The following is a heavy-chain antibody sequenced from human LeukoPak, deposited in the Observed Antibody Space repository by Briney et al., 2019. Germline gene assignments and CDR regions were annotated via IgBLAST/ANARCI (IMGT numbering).Heavy chain of an antibody. V-gene: IGHV3-23*01. Sequence: GGSLRLSCAASGFTVSSNYMSWVRQAPGKGLEWVSAISGSGGSTYYADSVKGRFTISRDNSKNTLYLQMNSLRAEDTAVYYCAKENDFWSGYDTYYFDYWGQGTLVIVSS. CDR3: AKENDFWSGYDTYYFDY. J-gene: IGHJ4*02. CDR2: ISGSGGST. D-gene: IGHD3-3*01. CDR1: GFTVSSNY.